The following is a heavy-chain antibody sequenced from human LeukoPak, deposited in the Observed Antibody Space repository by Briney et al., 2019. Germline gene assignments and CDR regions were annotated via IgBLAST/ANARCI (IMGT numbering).Heavy chain of an antibody. D-gene: IGHD4-17*01. CDR1: GYTFTRYY. CDR3: ARGKMNGDDFDY. CDR2: INPNSDT. Sequence: ASVKVSCKASGYTFTRYYIHWVRQAPGQGLEWMGWINPNSDTNYAQKFQGRVTMTGDTSISTAYMELSRLRSDDTAVYYCARGKMNGDDFDYWGQGTLVTVSS. J-gene: IGHJ4*02. V-gene: IGHV1-2*02.